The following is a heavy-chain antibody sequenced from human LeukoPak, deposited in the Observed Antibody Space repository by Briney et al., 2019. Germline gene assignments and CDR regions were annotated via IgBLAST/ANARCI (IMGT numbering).Heavy chain of an antibody. J-gene: IGHJ5*02. CDR2: ISYDGSNK. D-gene: IGHD1-1*01. V-gene: IGHV3-30*18. CDR1: EFTFSSYG. CDR3: AKGGGTSGFDP. Sequence: GRSLRLSCAASEFTFSSYGMHWVRQAPGKGLEWVAVISYDGSNKYYADSVKGRFTISRDNSKNTLYLQMNSLRAEDTAVYYCAKGGGTSGFDPWGQGTLVTVSS.